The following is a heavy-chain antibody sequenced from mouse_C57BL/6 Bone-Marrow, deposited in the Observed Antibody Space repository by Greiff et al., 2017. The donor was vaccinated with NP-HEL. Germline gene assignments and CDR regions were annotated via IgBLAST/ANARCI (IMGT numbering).Heavy chain of an antibody. V-gene: IGHV1-64*01. J-gene: IGHJ3*01. CDR3: ARSHYYGRSYGAWFAY. CDR2: IHPNSGST. CDR1: GYTFTSYW. Sequence: QVQLQQPGAELVKPGASVKLSCKASGYTFTSYWMHWVKQRPGQGLEWIGMIHPNSGSTNYNEKFKSKATLTVDKSSSTAYMQLSSLTSEDSAVYYCARSHYYGRSYGAWFAYWGQGTLVTVSA. D-gene: IGHD1-1*01.